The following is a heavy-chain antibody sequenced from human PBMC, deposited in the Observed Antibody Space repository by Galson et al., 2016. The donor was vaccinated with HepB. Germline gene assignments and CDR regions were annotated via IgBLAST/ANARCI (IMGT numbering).Heavy chain of an antibody. V-gene: IGHV3-11*01. CDR3: ASLGGWFRNLGVDS. Sequence: SLRLSCAASGFNFGDYYTTWIRQAPGVGLECLSYISPSGVTIYYRDSVKGRFTISRDNSKNSVFLQMNSLRTDEPAVYFCASLGGWFRNLGVDSWGQGTLVTVSS. D-gene: IGHD1-14*01. J-gene: IGHJ4*02. CDR2: ISPSGVTI. CDR1: GFNFGDYY.